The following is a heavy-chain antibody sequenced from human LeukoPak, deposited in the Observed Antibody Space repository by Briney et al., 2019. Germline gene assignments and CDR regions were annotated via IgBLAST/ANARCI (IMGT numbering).Heavy chain of an antibody. D-gene: IGHD2-15*01. CDR3: AGGYCSAGSCYKGDY. Sequence: GGSLRLSCAASGFTFSTYTMNWVRQAPGKGLQWISAISSSTTYIYYADSVKGRFTISRDNAKNSLFLQMNSLRAEDTAVYYCAGGYCSAGSCYKGDYWGQGTLVTVSS. CDR1: GFTFSTYT. CDR2: ISSSTTYI. J-gene: IGHJ4*02. V-gene: IGHV3-21*06.